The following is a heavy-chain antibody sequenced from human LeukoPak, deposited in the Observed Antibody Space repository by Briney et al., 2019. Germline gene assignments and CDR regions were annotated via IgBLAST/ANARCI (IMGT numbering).Heavy chain of an antibody. V-gene: IGHV4-59*01. D-gene: IGHD2-15*01. CDR2: IYYSGST. CDR3: AREYCSGGRCLDP. Sequence: SETLSLTCTVSGGSISSYYWSWIRQPPGKGLEWIGYIYYSGSTNYNPSLKSRVTISVDTSKNQFSLKLSSVTAADTAVYYCAREYCSGGRCLDPWGQGTLVTLSS. CDR1: GGSISSYY. J-gene: IGHJ5*02.